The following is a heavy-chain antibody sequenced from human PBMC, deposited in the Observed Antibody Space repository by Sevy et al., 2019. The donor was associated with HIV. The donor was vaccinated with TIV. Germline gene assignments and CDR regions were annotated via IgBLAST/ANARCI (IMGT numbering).Heavy chain of an antibody. CDR2: ISGSGGST. CDR3: AKDVYYDSSGYFSGAFDI. CDR1: GFTFSSYA. J-gene: IGHJ3*02. Sequence: GGSPRLSCAASGFTFSSYAMSWVRQAPGKGLEWVSAISGSGGSTYYADSVKGRFTISRDNSKNTLYLQMNSLRAEDTAVYYCAKDVYYDSSGYFSGAFDIWGQGTMVTVSS. V-gene: IGHV3-23*01. D-gene: IGHD3-22*01.